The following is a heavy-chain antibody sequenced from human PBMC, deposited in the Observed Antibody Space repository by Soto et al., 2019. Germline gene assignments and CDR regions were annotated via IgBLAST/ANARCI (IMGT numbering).Heavy chain of an antibody. CDR2: ISGGGGST. CDR3: AKGGYGDKFDY. Sequence: LRLSCAASGFTFSNYAMSWVRQAPGKGLDWVSAISGGGGSTNYADSVKGRLTISRDNSKNTLYLQMNSLRAEDTAVYYCAKGGYGDKFDYWGQGTLVTVSS. V-gene: IGHV3-23*01. CDR1: GFTFSNYA. D-gene: IGHD6-25*01. J-gene: IGHJ4*02.